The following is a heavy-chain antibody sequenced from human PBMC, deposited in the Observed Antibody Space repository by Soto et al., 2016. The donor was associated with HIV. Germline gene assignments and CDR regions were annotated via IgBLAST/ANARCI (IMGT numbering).Heavy chain of an antibody. J-gene: IGHJ6*03. V-gene: IGHV3-73*01. Sequence: EVQLVESGGGLVQPGGSLKLSCAASGFIFSDSAIHWVRQAPGKGLEWVGHIRTKGNNYATAFSASVKGRFTIPRDDSKNTAYLQMNSLKTEDTAVYYCARDPYYHYMDVWGKGTTVTVSS. CDR1: GFIFSDSA. CDR2: IRTKGNNYAT. CDR3: ARDPYYHYMDV.